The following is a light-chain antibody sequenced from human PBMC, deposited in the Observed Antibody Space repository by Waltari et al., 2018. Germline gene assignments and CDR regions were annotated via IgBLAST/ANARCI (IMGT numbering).Light chain of an antibody. J-gene: IGLJ2*01. CDR1: TSDIGGYNS. Sequence: QSALTQPASVSGSPGQSLTIPCTGTTSDIGGYNSVSWYQQHPGKAPKRMIYDVSNRPSGVSNRFSGSKSGNTASLTISGLQAEDEADYYCSSYITSSTLELFGGGTSLTVL. CDR2: DVS. V-gene: IGLV2-14*03. CDR3: SSYITSSTLEL.